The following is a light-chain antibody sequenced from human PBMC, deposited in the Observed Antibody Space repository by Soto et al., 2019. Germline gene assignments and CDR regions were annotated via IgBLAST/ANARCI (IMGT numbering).Light chain of an antibody. CDR2: DND. V-gene: IGLV1-51*01. CDR3: GTWDTSLSAYV. J-gene: IGLJ1*01. CDR1: SSNIGNNY. Sequence: QSVLTQPPSVSAAPGQKVTVSCSGSSSNIGNNYVSWYQHLPGTAPKLLISDNDRRPSGIPDRFSGSKSGTSATLGITGLQTGDEADYYCGTWDTSLSAYVFGNGTKVTAL.